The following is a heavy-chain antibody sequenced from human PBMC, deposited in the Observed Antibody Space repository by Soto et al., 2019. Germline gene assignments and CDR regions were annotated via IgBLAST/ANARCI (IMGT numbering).Heavy chain of an antibody. CDR2: ISGSGGST. CDR3: AKDVLLWFGDPVGMDV. J-gene: IGHJ6*02. Sequence: GGSLRLSCAASGFTFSSYAMSWVRQAPGKGLEWVSAISGSGGSTYYADSVKGRFTISRDNSKNTLYLQMNSLRAEDTAVYYCAKDVLLWFGDPVGMDVWGQGTTVTVS. V-gene: IGHV3-23*01. CDR1: GFTFSSYA. D-gene: IGHD3-10*01.